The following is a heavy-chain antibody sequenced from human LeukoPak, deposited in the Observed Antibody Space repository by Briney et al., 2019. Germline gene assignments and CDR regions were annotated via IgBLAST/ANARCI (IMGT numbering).Heavy chain of an antibody. J-gene: IGHJ4*02. V-gene: IGHV4-30-2*01. CDR3: ARTSIAAAGLHFDY. CDR2: IYHSGST. D-gene: IGHD6-13*01. Sequence: SETLSLTCAVSGGSISSGGYSWSWIRQPPGKGLEWIGYIYHSGSTYYNPSLKSRVTISVDRSKNQFSLKLSSVTAADTAVYYCARTSIAAAGLHFDYWGQGTLVTVSS. CDR1: GGSISSGGYS.